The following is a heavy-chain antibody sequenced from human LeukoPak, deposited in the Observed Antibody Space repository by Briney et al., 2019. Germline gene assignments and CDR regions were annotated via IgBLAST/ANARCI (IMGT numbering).Heavy chain of an antibody. V-gene: IGHV1-24*01. D-gene: IGHD1-1*01. J-gene: IGHJ6*02. CDR1: GYTLTELS. Sequence: ASVKVSCKVSGYTLTELSLHWVRQAPGKGLEWMGRFDPEDGETIYARKFQGRVTMTEDTSTDTAYMELSSLRSEDTAVYFCTVSLTTGGYYGMDVWGQGTTVTVSS. CDR2: FDPEDGET. CDR3: TVSLTTGGYYGMDV.